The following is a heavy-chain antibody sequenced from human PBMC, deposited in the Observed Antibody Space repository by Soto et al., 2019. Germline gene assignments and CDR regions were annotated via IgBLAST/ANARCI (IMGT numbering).Heavy chain of an antibody. D-gene: IGHD1-26*01. CDR3: ARHRGSGSPYFDY. CDR2: IYYSGST. J-gene: IGHJ4*02. CDR1: GGSISNYY. V-gene: IGHV4-59*08. Sequence: SETLSLTCIVSGGSISNYYWSWIRQPPEKGLEWIGYIYYSGSTQYNPSLKSRVTISVDTSKNQFSLKLRSVTAADTAVYYCARHRGSGSPYFDYWGEGALVTVSS.